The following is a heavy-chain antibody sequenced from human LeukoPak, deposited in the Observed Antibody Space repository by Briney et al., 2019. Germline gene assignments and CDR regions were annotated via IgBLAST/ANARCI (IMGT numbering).Heavy chain of an antibody. CDR1: GFTFSSYE. CDR3: ASLYGDYGADY. Sequence: GGSLRLSCAASGFTFSSYEMNWVRQAPGKGLEWVSYISSSGSTIYYADSVKGRFTISRDNAENSLYLQMNSLRAEDTAVYYCASLYGDYGADYWGQGTLVTVSS. CDR2: ISSSGSTI. D-gene: IGHD4-17*01. J-gene: IGHJ4*02. V-gene: IGHV3-48*03.